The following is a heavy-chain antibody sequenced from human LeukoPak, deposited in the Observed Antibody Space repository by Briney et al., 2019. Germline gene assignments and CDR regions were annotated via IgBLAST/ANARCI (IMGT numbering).Heavy chain of an antibody. CDR2: ISGSSSTI. J-gene: IGHJ3*02. CDR1: GFTFSSYS. Sequence: GGSLRLSCAASGFTFSSYSMNWVRQAPGKGLEWVSYISGSSSTIYYADSVKGRFTISRDNAKNSLYLQMNSLRDEDTAVYYCARASTGYSSSLGAFDIWGQGTMVTVSS. D-gene: IGHD6-13*01. CDR3: ARASTGYSSSLGAFDI. V-gene: IGHV3-48*02.